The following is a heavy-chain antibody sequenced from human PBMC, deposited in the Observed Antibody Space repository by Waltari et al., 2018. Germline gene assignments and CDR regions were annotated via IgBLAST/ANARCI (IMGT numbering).Heavy chain of an antibody. CDR3: ARVTSEFRSPYFYFDL. J-gene: IGHJ2*01. V-gene: IGHV4-39*07. CDR1: GDSIISTYYY. Sequence: QLQLQESGPGLVKPSETLSLTCSVSGDSIISTYYYWGWIRQPPGKGLEWIGSIYYSGDTFHSPSLSSRVTISVDTSKNQFSLKLTSVTAADTALYYCARVTSEFRSPYFYFDLWGRGTLVTVSA. CDR2: IYYSGDT.